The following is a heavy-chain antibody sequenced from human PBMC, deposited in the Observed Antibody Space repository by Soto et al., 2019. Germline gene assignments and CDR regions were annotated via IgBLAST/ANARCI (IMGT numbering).Heavy chain of an antibody. J-gene: IGHJ5*02. CDR3: ARPPWFDP. V-gene: IGHV5-10-1*01. CDR1: GYGFASYW. CDR2: IDPSDSYT. Sequence: ESLKVSCKGCGYGFASYWILWVRQMPGKGLEWMGRIDPSDSYTNDSPSFQGHVTISADKYISNAYLQWSSLKASDTAMYYCARPPWFDPWGQGTLVTVSS.